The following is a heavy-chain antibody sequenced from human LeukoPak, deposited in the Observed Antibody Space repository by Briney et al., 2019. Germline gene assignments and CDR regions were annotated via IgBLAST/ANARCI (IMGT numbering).Heavy chain of an antibody. J-gene: IGHJ5*02. CDR1: GFTFSSYG. CDR2: IRYDGSNK. V-gene: IGHV3-30*02. CDR3: STKGSSDP. Sequence: GGSLRLSCAASGFTFSSYGMHWVRQAPGKWLEWVAFIRYDGSNKYYADSVKGRFTISRDNSKNTLYLQMNSLRAEDTAVYYCSTKGSSDPWGQGTLVTVSS.